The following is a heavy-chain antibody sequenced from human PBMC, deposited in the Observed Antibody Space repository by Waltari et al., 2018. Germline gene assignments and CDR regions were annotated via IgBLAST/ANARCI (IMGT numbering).Heavy chain of an antibody. CDR1: GYSISSGYY. CDR2: IYHSGST. Sequence: QVQLQESGPGLVKPSETLSLTCAVSGYSISSGYYWGWLRQPPGKGLEWIGSIYHSGSTYYNPSLKSRVTISVDTSKNQFSLKLSSVTAADTAVYYCARGPGYGGYYFDYWGQGTLVTVSS. J-gene: IGHJ4*02. CDR3: ARGPGYGGYYFDY. D-gene: IGHD1-26*01. V-gene: IGHV4-38-2*01.